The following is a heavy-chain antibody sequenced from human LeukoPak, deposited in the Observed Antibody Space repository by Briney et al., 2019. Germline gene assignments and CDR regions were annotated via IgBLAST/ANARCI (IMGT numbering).Heavy chain of an antibody. CDR1: GGSISSSAYY. CDR3: ARGQRYCSSSSCRNLGWFDP. CDR2: IYYSGNT. D-gene: IGHD2-2*01. J-gene: IGHJ5*02. V-gene: IGHV4-39*07. Sequence: PSETLSLTCSVSGGSISSSAYYWGRIPQPQGQGLEWIGSIYYSGNTYSNPSLKSPVTRSIDTSKIQFSLRPISVTAADTAVYCCARGQRYCSSSSCRNLGWFDPWGQGTLVTVSS.